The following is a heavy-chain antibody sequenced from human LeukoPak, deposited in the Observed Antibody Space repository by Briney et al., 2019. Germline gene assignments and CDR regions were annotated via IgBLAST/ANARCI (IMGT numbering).Heavy chain of an antibody. CDR3: GQDWAWGAFGN. CDR2: IKQDGSEK. J-gene: IGHJ4*02. Sequence: GGSLRLSCAASGFTFSDYYMSWIRQAPGKGLEWVANIKQDGSEKYYVDSVKGRFTISRDNSEKTLYLQINSLRAEDTALYYCGQDWAWGAFGNWGQGALVTVSS. CDR1: GFTFSDYY. D-gene: IGHD1-26*01. V-gene: IGHV3-7*03.